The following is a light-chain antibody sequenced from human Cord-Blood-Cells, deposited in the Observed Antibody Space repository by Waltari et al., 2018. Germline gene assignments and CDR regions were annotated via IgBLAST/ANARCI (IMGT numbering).Light chain of an antibody. J-gene: IGKJ2*02. V-gene: IGKV2-28*01. CDR3: MQALQTPCT. CDR1: QILLHSNGYNY. CDR2: LGS. Sequence: DIVMTQSPLSLPVTPGEPASISCRSSQILLHSNGYNYLDWYLQKPGQSPQLLIYLGSNRASGVPDRFSGSGSGTDFTLKISRMEAEDVGVYYCMQALQTPCTFGQGTKLEIK.